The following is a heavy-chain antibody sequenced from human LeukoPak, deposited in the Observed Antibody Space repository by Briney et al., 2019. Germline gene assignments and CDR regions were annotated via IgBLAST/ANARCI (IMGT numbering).Heavy chain of an antibody. CDR1: GFTFSSYT. D-gene: IGHD3-10*01. CDR3: AKDRLAMVRGVTAFDY. CDR2: ISTSSNYI. V-gene: IGHV3-21*04. J-gene: IGHJ4*02. Sequence: GGSLRLSCAASGFTFSSYTMNWVRQAPGKGLGWVSFISTSSNYIYYADSVKGRFTISRDNAKNSLYLQMNSLRAEDTAVYYCAKDRLAMVRGVTAFDYWGQGTLVTVSS.